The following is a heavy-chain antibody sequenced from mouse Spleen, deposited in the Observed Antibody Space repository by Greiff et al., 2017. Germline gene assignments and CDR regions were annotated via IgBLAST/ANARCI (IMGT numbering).Heavy chain of an antibody. V-gene: IGHV3-6*01. J-gene: IGHJ4*01. CDR3: ARDPF. CDR2: ISYDGSN. Sequence: EVQLQESGPGLVKPSQSLSLTCSVTGYSITSGYYWNWIRQFPGNKLEWMGYISYDGSNNYNPSLKNRISITRDTSKNQFFLKLNSVTTEDTATYYCARDPFWGQGTSVTVSS. CDR1: GYSITSGYY.